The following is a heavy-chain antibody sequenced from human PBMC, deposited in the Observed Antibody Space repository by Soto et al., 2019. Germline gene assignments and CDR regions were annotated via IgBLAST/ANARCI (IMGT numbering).Heavy chain of an antibody. CDR1: GYTFTSYG. Sequence: QVQLVQSRAEVKKPGASVKLSCKASGYTFTSYGISWVRQAPGQGLEWMGWISAYNGNTNYAQTLQGSVTMTTDTSTSTADMELRSLMSDGTAVYYCARPPHMERGVGIDVWGQGTTVTVSS. D-gene: IGHD3-10*01. CDR2: ISAYNGNT. J-gene: IGHJ6*02. CDR3: ARPPHMERGVGIDV. V-gene: IGHV1-18*04.